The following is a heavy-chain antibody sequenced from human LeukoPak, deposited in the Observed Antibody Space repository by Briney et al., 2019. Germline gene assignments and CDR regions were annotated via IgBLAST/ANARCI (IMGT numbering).Heavy chain of an antibody. V-gene: IGHV4-34*01. CDR3: ATLYCFDY. J-gene: IGHJ4*02. CDR1: GGSFSGYY. CDR2: INHSGST. Sequence: SETLSLTCAVYGGSFSGYYWSWIRQPPGKGLEWIGDINHSGSTNYNPSLKSRVTISVDTSKNQFSLQLRSVTAADTAVYYCATLYCFDYWGQGTLVTVSS. D-gene: IGHD3-16*01.